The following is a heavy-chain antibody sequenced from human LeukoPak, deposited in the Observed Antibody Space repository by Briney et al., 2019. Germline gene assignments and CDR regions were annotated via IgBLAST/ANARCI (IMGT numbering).Heavy chain of an antibody. CDR2: IYYSGST. Sequence: SETLSLTCTVSGGSISSYYWSWMRQPPGKGLEWIGYIYYSGSTNYNPSLKSRVTISVDTSKNQFSLKLSSVTAADTAMYYCARRSIVGATDWYFDLWGRGTLVTVSS. D-gene: IGHD1-26*01. J-gene: IGHJ2*01. V-gene: IGHV4-59*08. CDR1: GGSISSYY. CDR3: ARRSIVGATDWYFDL.